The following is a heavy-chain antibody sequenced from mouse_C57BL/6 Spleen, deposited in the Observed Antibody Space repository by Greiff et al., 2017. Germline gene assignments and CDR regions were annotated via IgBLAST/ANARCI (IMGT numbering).Heavy chain of an antibody. CDR3: TGGRANYYFDY. Sequence: EVQLQESGGGLVQPGGSMKLSCAASGFTFSDAWMDWVRQSPEKGLEWVAEIRNKANNHATYYAESVKGRFTISRDDSKSSVYLQMNSLRAEDTGIYSCTGGRANYYFDYWGQGTTLTVSS. V-gene: IGHV6-6*01. CDR1: GFTFSDAW. J-gene: IGHJ2*01. CDR2: IRNKANNHAT.